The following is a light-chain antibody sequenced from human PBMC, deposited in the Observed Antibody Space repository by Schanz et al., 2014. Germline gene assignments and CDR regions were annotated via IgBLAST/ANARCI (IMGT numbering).Light chain of an antibody. CDR2: GAS. J-gene: IGKJ1*01. V-gene: IGKV3-20*01. CDR3: QQYGSSPRT. CDR1: QSVSSSY. Sequence: EIVLTQSPGTLSLSPGDRATLSCRASQSVSSSYLAWYQQKPGQAPRLLICGASSRATGIPDRFSGSGSGTDFTLTISRLEPEDFAVYYCQQYGSSPRTFGQGTKVEIK.